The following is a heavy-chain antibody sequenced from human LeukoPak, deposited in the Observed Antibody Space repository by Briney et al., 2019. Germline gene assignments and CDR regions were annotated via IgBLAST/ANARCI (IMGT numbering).Heavy chain of an antibody. V-gene: IGHV4-34*01. J-gene: IGHJ4*02. D-gene: IGHD3-3*02. CDR2: INHSGST. CDR1: GGSFSGYY. Sequence: SETLSLTCAVYGGSFSGYYWSWIRQPPGKGLEWIGEINHSGSTNYNPSLKSRVTISVDTSKNQFSLKLSSVTAADTAVYYCARYHFWSGYYPFDYWGQGTLVTVSS. CDR3: ARYHFWSGYYPFDY.